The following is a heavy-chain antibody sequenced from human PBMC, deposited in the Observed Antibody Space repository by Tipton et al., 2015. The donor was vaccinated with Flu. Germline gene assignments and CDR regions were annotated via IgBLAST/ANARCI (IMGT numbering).Heavy chain of an antibody. CDR2: VFRSGSG. Sequence: TLSLTCSVSGDAIRSDYLWGWIRQPPGRGLEWIGNVFRSGSGYLNPSLKSRVAISIDTSRKQFSLKLSSLTAADTAVYFCVRRDYSNYVSVPKNWFDSWGQGILVTVSS. CDR3: VRRDYSNYVSVPKNWFDS. CDR1: GDAIRSDYL. J-gene: IGHJ5*01. V-gene: IGHV4-38-2*01. D-gene: IGHD4-11*01.